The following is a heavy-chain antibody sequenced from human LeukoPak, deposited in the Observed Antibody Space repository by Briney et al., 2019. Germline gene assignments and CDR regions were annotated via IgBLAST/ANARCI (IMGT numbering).Heavy chain of an antibody. CDR2: INHSGST. J-gene: IGHJ4*02. V-gene: IGHV4-34*01. CDR3: ARAGTGSGYDSSGYFHRPWGNFDY. Sequence: PSETLSLTCAVYGGSFSGYYWSWIRQPPGKGLEWIGEINHSGSTNYNPSLKSRVTISVDTSKNQFSLKLSSVTAADTAVYYCARAGTGSGYDSSGYFHRPWGNFDYWGQGTLVTVSS. CDR1: GGSFSGYY. D-gene: IGHD3-22*01.